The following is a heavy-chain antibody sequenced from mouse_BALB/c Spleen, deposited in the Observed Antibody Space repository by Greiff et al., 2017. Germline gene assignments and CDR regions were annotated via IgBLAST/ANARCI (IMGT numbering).Heavy chain of an antibody. D-gene: IGHD2-4*01. V-gene: IGHV6-6*02. Sequence: EVKLMESGGGLVQPGGSMKLSCVASGFTFSNYWMNWVRQSPEKGLEWVAEIRLKSNNYATHYAESVKGRFTISRDDSKSSVYLQMSNLRAEDTGIYYCTRNYDYDRAWFAYWGQGTLVTVSA. CDR1: GFTFSNYW. J-gene: IGHJ3*01. CDR3: TRNYDYDRAWFAY. CDR2: IRLKSNNYAT.